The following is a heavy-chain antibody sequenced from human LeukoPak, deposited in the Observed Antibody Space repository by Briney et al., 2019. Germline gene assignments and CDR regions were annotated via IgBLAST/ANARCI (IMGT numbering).Heavy chain of an antibody. Sequence: SETLSLTCTVSAGSISSHYWSWIRQPPGKGLEWIGYIYYSGSTNYNPSLKSRVTISVDTSKNQFSLKLSSVTAADTAVYYCARWAAAGHIDYWGQGTLVTVSS. J-gene: IGHJ4*02. CDR3: ARWAAAGHIDY. V-gene: IGHV4-59*11. CDR1: AGSISSHY. CDR2: IYYSGST. D-gene: IGHD6-13*01.